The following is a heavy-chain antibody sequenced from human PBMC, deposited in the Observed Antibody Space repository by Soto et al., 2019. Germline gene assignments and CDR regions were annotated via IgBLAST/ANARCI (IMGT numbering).Heavy chain of an antibody. CDR1: GYTFTGYY. D-gene: IGHD1-26*01. Sequence: ASVKVSCKASGYTFTGYYMHWVRQAPGQGLEWMGWINPNSGGTNYAQKFQGRVTMTRDTSISTAYMELSRLRSDDTAVYYCAREAAAVELPNYYYAMDVWGQGTTVTVSS. CDR2: INPNSGGT. J-gene: IGHJ6*02. V-gene: IGHV1-2*02. CDR3: AREAAAVELPNYYYAMDV.